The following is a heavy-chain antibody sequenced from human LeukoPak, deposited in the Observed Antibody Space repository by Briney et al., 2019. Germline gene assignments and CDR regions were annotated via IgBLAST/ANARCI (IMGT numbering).Heavy chain of an antibody. D-gene: IGHD3-22*01. CDR3: ARGGSGYNY. V-gene: IGHV4-34*01. CDR2: INHSGST. CDR1: GGSFRGYY. J-gene: IGHJ4*02. Sequence: KPSETLSLTCAVYGGSFRGYYWTWIRQPPGKGLEWIGEINHSGSTNYNPSLKSRVTMSLDTSKNQLSLKLSSVTAADTAVYYCARGGSGYNYWGQGTLVTVSS.